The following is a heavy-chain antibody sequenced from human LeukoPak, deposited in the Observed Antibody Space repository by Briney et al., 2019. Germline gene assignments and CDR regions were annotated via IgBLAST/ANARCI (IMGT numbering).Heavy chain of an antibody. D-gene: IGHD6-19*01. J-gene: IGHJ5*02. CDR1: GFTFSSYA. CDR3: AKGSHSSGGS. CDR2: ISVSGGST. V-gene: IGHV3-23*01. Sequence: GSLRLSCAASGFTFSSYAMSWVRQAPGQGLEWVSAISVSGGSTYYAASVKGRFTISRDNSKNTLYRQMNSLRAEDTAVYYCAKGSHSSGGSWGQGTLVTVSS.